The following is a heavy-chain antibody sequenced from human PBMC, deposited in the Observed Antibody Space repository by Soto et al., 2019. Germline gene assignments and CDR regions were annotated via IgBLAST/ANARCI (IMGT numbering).Heavy chain of an antibody. V-gene: IGHV1-18*01. CDR1: GYTFTSYG. CDR2: ISAYNGNT. CDR3: ARVNSSGWYYRHDAFDI. D-gene: IGHD6-19*01. Sequence: QVPLVQSGAEVKKPGASVKVSCKASGYTFTSYGISWVRQAPGQGLEWMGWISAYNGNTNYAQKLQGRVTMTTDTSTSTAYMELRSLRSDDTAVYYCARVNSSGWYYRHDAFDIWGQGTMVTVSS. J-gene: IGHJ3*02.